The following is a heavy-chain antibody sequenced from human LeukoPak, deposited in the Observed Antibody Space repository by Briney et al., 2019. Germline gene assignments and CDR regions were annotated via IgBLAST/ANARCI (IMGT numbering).Heavy chain of an antibody. J-gene: IGHJ4*02. V-gene: IGHV4-39*01. CDR2: IYYSGST. CDR1: GGSISSSSYY. D-gene: IGHD6-19*01. Sequence: SETLSLTCTVSGGSISSSSYYWGWIRQPPGKGLEWIGSIYYSGSTYYNPSLKSRVTISVDTSKNQFSLKLSSVTAADTAVYYCARDSSGWSFFTAYGYWGQGTLVTVSS. CDR3: ARDSSGWSFFTAYGY.